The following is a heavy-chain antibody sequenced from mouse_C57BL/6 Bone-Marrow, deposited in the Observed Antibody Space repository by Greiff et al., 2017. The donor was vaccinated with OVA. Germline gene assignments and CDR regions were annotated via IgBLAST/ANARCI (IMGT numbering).Heavy chain of an antibody. CDR3: ARWLTGTGYFDV. CDR2: INPNNGGT. D-gene: IGHD4-1*01. CDR1: GYTFTDYN. Sequence: VQLQQSGPELVKPGASVKMSCKASGYTFTDYNMHWVKQSHGKSLEWIGYINPNNGGTSYNQKFKGKATLTVNKSSSTAYMELRSLTSEDSAVYYCARWLTGTGYFDVWGTGTTVTVSS. J-gene: IGHJ1*03. V-gene: IGHV1-22*01.